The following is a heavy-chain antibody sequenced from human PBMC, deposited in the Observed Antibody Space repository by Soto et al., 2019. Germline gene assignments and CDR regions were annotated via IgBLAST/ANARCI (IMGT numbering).Heavy chain of an antibody. CDR2: IHDSGST. D-gene: IGHD3-10*01. CDR3: ARESAGSGKNNWFDP. V-gene: IGHV4-59*01. CDR1: GASISTYY. J-gene: IGHJ5*02. Sequence: QVQLQESGPGLVKPSETLSLTCTVSGASISTYYWSWVRQPPGKGLERIGYIHDSGSTYYNPSLKSRVTMSLDTSRNQFFLQLNSVTAADTAVYYCARESAGSGKNNWFDPWGQGMLVTVSS.